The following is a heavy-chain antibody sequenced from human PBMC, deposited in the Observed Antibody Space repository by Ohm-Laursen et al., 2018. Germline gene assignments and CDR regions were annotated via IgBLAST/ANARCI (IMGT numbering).Heavy chain of an antibody. V-gene: IGHV3-23*01. CDR3: AKDTKYYGMNV. CDR2: ISGTGGDT. CDR1: GFTFDVYP. Sequence: SLRLSCSAPGFTFDVYPMTWVRQAPGKGLEWVSGISGTGGDTFYADSVKGRFTISRDNSKNNLYLQMNSLTAEDTAVYYCAKDTKYYGMNVWGQGTTVTVSS. D-gene: IGHD2-2*01. J-gene: IGHJ6*02.